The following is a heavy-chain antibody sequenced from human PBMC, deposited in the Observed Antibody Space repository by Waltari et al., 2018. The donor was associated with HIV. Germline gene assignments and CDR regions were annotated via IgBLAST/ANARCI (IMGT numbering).Heavy chain of an antibody. V-gene: IGHV3-30*18. CDR3: AKDKGGVTYIFDY. CDR2: ISYDGSNK. D-gene: IGHD1-1*01. J-gene: IGHJ4*02. CDR1: GFSFSTYG. Sequence: QVQLVESGGGVVQPGRSLRLSCAASGFSFSTYGMHWVRQAPGKGLEWGAVISYDGSNKYYAYSVKGRFTISRDNSKNTLYLQMNSLRAEDTAVYYCAKDKGGVTYIFDYWGQGTLVTVSS.